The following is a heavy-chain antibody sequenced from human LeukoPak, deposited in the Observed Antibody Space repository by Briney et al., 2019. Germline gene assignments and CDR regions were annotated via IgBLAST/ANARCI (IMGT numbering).Heavy chain of an antibody. CDR2: INTNTENP. CDR3: ARESPYDY. J-gene: IGHJ4*02. V-gene: IGHV7-4-1*02. Sequence: ASVKVSCKASGYTFTGYYMHWVRQAPGQGLEWMGWINTNTENPTYAQGFTGRFVFSLDTSVSTAYLQISSLKAEDTAVYYCARESPYDYWGQGTLVTVSS. CDR1: GYTFTGYY.